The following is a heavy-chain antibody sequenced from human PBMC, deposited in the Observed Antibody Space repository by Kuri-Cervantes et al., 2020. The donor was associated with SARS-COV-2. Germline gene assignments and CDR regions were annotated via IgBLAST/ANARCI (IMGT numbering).Heavy chain of an antibody. J-gene: IGHJ3*02. CDR1: GFTFDDYA. D-gene: IGHD2-2*03. Sequence: SLKISCAASGFTFDDYAMHWVRQAPGKGLEWVSGISWNSGSIGYADSVKGRFTISRDNAKNSLYLQMNSLRAEDTALYYCAKDIGSDDAFDIWGQGTMVTVSS. V-gene: IGHV3-9*01. CDR2: ISWNSGSI. CDR3: AKDIGSDDAFDI.